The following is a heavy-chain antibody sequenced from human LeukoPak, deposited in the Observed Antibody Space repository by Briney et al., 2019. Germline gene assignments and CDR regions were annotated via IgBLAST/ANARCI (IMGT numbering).Heavy chain of an antibody. D-gene: IGHD5-18*01. J-gene: IGHJ4*02. CDR2: IRYDGSNK. Sequence: GGSLRLSCAASGFTFSSYGMHWVRQAPGKGLEWVAFIRYDGSNKYYADSVKGRFTISRDNSKNTLYLQMNSLRAEDTAVYYCAKGVAAMALTFDYWGQGTLVTVSS. V-gene: IGHV3-30*02. CDR1: GFTFSSYG. CDR3: AKGVAAMALTFDY.